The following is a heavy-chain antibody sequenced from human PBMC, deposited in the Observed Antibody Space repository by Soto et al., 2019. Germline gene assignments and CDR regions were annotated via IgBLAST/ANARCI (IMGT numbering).Heavy chain of an antibody. CDR2: IKQDGSER. D-gene: IGHD2-15*01. Sequence: EMQLVESGGGLVQPGGSLRLSCAASGFTITNYWMSWVRQAPGKGLEWVANIKQDGSERNYADSVKGRFTISRDNAKNSMYLQMNSLRAEDTAVYYCARYGRIVVVAATWGQGTLVTVSS. J-gene: IGHJ4*02. CDR3: ARYGRIVVVAAT. V-gene: IGHV3-7*01. CDR1: GFTITNYW.